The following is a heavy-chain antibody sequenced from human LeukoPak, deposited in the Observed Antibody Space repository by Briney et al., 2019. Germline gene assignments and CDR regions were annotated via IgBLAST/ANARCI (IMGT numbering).Heavy chain of an antibody. CDR1: GYTFTTYA. CDR2: INPNSGGT. V-gene: IGHV1-2*02. CDR3: ARGSLRGSYDTHWFDP. D-gene: IGHD1-26*01. Sequence: VASVKVSCKASGYTFTTYAMNWVRQAPGQGLEWMGWINPNSGGTNYAQKFQGRVTMTRDTSISTAYMELSRLRSDDTAVYYCARGSLRGSYDTHWFDPWGQGTLVTVSS. J-gene: IGHJ5*02.